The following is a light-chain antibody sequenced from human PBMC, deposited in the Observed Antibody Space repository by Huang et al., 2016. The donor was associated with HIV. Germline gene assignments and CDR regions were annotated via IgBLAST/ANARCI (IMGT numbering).Light chain of an antibody. CDR3: QQYNKWPPEYT. V-gene: IGKV3-15*01. Sequence: VMMSQSPATLAASPGEPVTLSCGASQSVNTNLAWYQQQPGQPPRLLLYAASTRAAGVPARFAGSGSGTEFTLTIDSLQSDDFAVYYCQQYNKWPPEYTCGQGTRLEIK. CDR2: AAS. CDR1: QSVNTN. J-gene: IGKJ2*01.